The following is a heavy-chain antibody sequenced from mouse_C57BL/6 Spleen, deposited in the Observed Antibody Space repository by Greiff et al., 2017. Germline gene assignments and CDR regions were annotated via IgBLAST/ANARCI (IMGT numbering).Heavy chain of an antibody. CDR1: GFSLTSYG. V-gene: IGHV2-2*01. J-gene: IGHJ2*01. D-gene: IGHD3-3*01. CDR2: IWSGGST. CDR3: ARNSGTYYFDY. Sequence: QVQLQQSGPGLVQPSQSLSITCTVSGFSLTSYGVHWVRQSPGKGLEWLGVIWSGGSTDYNAALISRLSISKDNSKSQVFFKMNSLQADDTAIYYCARNSGTYYFDYWGQGTTLTVSS.